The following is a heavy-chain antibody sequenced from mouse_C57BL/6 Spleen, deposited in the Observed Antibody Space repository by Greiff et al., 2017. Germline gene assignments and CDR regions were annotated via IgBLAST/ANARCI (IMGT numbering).Heavy chain of an antibody. Sequence: QVQLQQPGAELVRPGSSVKLSCKASGYTFTSYWMHWVKQRPIQGLEWIGNIDPSDSETHYNQKFKDKATLTVDKSSSKAYLQLSSLTSEDSAVYYCARSGLLGGSSFPCWYFDVWGTGTTVTVSS. D-gene: IGHD1-1*01. V-gene: IGHV1-52*01. CDR2: IDPSDSET. CDR3: ARSGLLGGSSFPCWYFDV. J-gene: IGHJ1*03. CDR1: GYTFTSYW.